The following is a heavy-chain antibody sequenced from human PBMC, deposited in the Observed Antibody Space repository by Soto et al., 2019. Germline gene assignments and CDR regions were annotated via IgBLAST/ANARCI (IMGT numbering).Heavy chain of an antibody. V-gene: IGHV3-30*18. Sequence: ESGGGVVQPGRSLRLSCAASGFTFSSYGMHWVRQAPGKGLEWVAVISYDGSNKYYADSVKGRFTISRDNSKNTLYLQMNSLRAEDTAVYYCAKDGHSGYETQIDYWGQGTLVTVSS. CDR2: ISYDGSNK. CDR1: GFTFSSYG. J-gene: IGHJ4*02. D-gene: IGHD5-12*01. CDR3: AKDGHSGYETQIDY.